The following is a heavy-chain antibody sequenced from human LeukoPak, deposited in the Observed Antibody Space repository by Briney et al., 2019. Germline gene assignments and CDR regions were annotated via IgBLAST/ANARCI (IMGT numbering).Heavy chain of an antibody. CDR2: IYYSGST. CDR1: GGSISSSSYY. Sequence: SETLSLTCTVSGGSISSSSYYWGWIRQPPGKGLEWIGSIYYSGSTYYNPSLKSRVTISVDTSKNQFSLKLSPVTAADTAVYYCARNTLRYFDWASFDYWGQGTLVTVSS. CDR3: ARNTLRYFDWASFDY. J-gene: IGHJ4*02. V-gene: IGHV4-39*01. D-gene: IGHD3-9*01.